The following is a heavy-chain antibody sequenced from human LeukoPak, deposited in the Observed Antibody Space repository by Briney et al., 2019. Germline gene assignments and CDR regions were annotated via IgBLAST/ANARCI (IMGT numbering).Heavy chain of an antibody. V-gene: IGHV1-69*13. J-gene: IGHJ6*02. CDR2: IIPIFGTA. CDR1: GGTFSSYA. Sequence: SVKVSCKASGGTFSSYAISWVRQAPGQGLEWMGGIIPIFGTANYAQKFQGRVTITADESTSTAYMELSSLRTEDTAVYYCASVYLYGMDVWGQGTTVTVSS. D-gene: IGHD2-8*01. CDR3: ASVYLYGMDV.